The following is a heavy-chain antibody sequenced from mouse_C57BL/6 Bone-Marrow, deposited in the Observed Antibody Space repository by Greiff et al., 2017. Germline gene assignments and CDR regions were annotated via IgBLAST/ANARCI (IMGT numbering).Heavy chain of an antibody. D-gene: IGHD2-14*01. CDR3: TRPGVRGFFDY. Sequence: VQLQQSGAELVRPGASVTLSCKASGYTFTDYEMHWVKQTPVHGLEWIGAIDPETGGTAYNQKFKGKAILTADKSSSTAYMELRSLTSEDSAVYYCTRPGVRGFFDYWGQGTTLTVSS. CDR1: GYTFTDYE. CDR2: IDPETGGT. J-gene: IGHJ2*01. V-gene: IGHV1-15*01.